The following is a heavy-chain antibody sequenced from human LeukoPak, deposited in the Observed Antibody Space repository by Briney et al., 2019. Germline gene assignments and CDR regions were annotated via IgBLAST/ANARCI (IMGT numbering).Heavy chain of an antibody. CDR2: ISGSGGST. Sequence: GGSLRLSCAASGFTFSSYAMSWVRQTPGKGLEWVSAISGSGGSTYYADSVKGRFTISRDNSKNTLYLQMNSLRAEDTAVYYCAKSRGWYGFNWFDPWGQGTLVTVSS. CDR1: GFTFSSYA. CDR3: AKSRGWYGFNWFDP. D-gene: IGHD6-19*01. V-gene: IGHV3-23*01. J-gene: IGHJ5*02.